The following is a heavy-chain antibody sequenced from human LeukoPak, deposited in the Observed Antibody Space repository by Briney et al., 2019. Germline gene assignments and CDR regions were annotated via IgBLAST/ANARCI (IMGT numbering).Heavy chain of an antibody. J-gene: IGHJ5*02. D-gene: IGHD3-10*01. CDR1: GYTLTELS. CDR2: FDPEDGET. Sequence: GASVKVSRKVSGYTLTELSMHWVRQAPGKGLEWMGGFDPEDGETVYAQKFQGRVTMTEDTSTDTAYMELSSLRSEDTAVYYCATKTYYYGSGSYSNWFDPWGQGTLVTVSS. V-gene: IGHV1-24*01. CDR3: ATKTYYYGSGSYSNWFDP.